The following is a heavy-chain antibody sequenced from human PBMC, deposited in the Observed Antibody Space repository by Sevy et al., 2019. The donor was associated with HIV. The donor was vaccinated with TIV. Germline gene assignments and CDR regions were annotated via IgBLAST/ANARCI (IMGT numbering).Heavy chain of an antibody. CDR1: GFTVSSNY. D-gene: IGHD5-18*01. J-gene: IGHJ6*02. V-gene: IGHV3-53*01. Sequence: GGSLRLSCAASGFTVSSNYMSWVRQVPGKGLEWVSVIYSGGSTYYADSVKGRFTISRDNSKNTLYLQMNSLRAEDTAVYYCARATGYSYSYYYYYGMDVWGQGTTVTVSS. CDR3: ARATGYSYSYYYYYGMDV. CDR2: IYSGGST.